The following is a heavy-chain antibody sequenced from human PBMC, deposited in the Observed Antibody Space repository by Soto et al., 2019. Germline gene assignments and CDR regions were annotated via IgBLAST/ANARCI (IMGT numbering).Heavy chain of an antibody. D-gene: IGHD3-16*02. CDR1: GYTFTDYS. CDR3: ARGPLSAPRDY. Sequence: ASVKVSCKASGYTFTDYSMHWVRQAPGQRLEWMGWINGGNGYTKYSQKFQGRVTITRDTSASAAYMELRSLKSEDTAIYYCARGPLSAPRDYWGQGTLVTVSS. V-gene: IGHV1-3*01. CDR2: INGGNGYT. J-gene: IGHJ4*02.